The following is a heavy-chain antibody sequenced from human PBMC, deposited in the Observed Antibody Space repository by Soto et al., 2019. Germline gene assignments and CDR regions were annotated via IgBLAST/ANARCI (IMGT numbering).Heavy chain of an antibody. CDR3: ARDPGSDAFDI. CDR2: IYYSGST. V-gene: IGHV4-59*01. J-gene: IGHJ3*02. CDR1: GGSISSYY. D-gene: IGHD3-10*01. Sequence: SETLSLTCTVSGGSISSYYWSWIRKPPGKGLEGIGYIYYSGSTNYNPSLKSRVTISVDTSKNQFSLKLSSVTAADTSVYYCARDPGSDAFDIWGQGTMVTVSS.